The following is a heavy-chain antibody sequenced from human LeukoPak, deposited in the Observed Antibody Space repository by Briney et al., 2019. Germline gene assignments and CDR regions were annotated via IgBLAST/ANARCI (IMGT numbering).Heavy chain of an antibody. V-gene: IGHV1-2*02. D-gene: IGHD2-8*01. J-gene: IGHJ4*02. Sequence: GASVKVSCKASGHTFTGYYMHWVRQAPGQGLEWMGWINPNSGGTNYAEKFQGRVTMTRDMSTSTVYMELSSLRSEDTAVYYCARDYGCTNGVCLSAPSYYFDYWGQGTLVTVSS. CDR2: INPNSGGT. CDR1: GHTFTGYY. CDR3: ARDYGCTNGVCLSAPSYYFDY.